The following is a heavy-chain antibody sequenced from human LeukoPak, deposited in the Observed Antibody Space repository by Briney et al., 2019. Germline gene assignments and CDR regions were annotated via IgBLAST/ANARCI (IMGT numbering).Heavy chain of an antibody. J-gene: IGHJ3*02. CDR3: ARIREWLDAFDI. CDR1: GGSISSYY. D-gene: IGHD3-3*01. Sequence: PSETLSLTCTVSGGSISSYYWSWIRQPPGKGLEWIGYIYYSGSTNYNPSLKSRVTISVDTSKNQFSLKLSSVTAADTAVYYCARIREWLDAFDIWGQGTMVTVSS. CDR2: IYYSGST. V-gene: IGHV4-59*01.